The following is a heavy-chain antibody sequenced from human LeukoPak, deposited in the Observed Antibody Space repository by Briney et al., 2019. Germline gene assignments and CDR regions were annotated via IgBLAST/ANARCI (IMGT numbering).Heavy chain of an antibody. CDR3: ARELRTFDS. CDR2: IKHNGDEL. D-gene: IGHD3-16*01. CDR1: GFTLTFSSYW. J-gene: IGHJ4*02. Sequence: PGGSLRLSCAASGFTLTFSSYWMTWVRQAPGKGLEWVANIKHNGDELNYVDSVEDRFTISRDNAKNSLYLHMTSLRAEDTAVYYCARELRTFDSWGQGTLVTVSS. V-gene: IGHV3-7*01.